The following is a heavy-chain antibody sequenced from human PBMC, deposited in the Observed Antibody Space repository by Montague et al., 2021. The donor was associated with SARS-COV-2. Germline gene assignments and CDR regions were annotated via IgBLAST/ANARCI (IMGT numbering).Heavy chain of an antibody. CDR1: GDSIRSYH. Sequence: SETLSLTCTVPGDSIRSYHWTWIRQPPGKGLEWIGRISDSGRTIYNPSXXSRVTISVDTSKNQFSLNLRSMVAADTAIYYCTRDRGIAAADNYYYGMDVWGPGTTVTVSS. J-gene: IGHJ6*02. CDR2: ISDSGRT. V-gene: IGHV4-59*13. CDR3: TRDRGIAAADNYYYGMDV. D-gene: IGHD6-13*01.